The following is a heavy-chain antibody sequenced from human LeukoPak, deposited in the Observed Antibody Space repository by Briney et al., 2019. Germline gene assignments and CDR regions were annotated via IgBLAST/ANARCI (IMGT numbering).Heavy chain of an antibody. V-gene: IGHV1-2*02. CDR1: GYTFTGYY. J-gene: IGHJ4*02. CDR2: INPNSGGT. D-gene: IGHD6-13*01. CDR3: ARTSGVSVAGSPYYFDF. Sequence: ASVKVSCKASGYTFTGYYIHWVRQAPEQGLEWMGWINPNSGGTNYAQKLQGRVTMTTDRSTTTAYMELRSLGFDDTAVYYCARTSGVSVAGSPYYFDFWGQGTLITVSS.